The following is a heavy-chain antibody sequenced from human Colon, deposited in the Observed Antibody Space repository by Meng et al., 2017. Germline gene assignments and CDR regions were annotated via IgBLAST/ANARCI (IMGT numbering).Heavy chain of an antibody. CDR2: ISQSGTT. D-gene: IGHD3-9*01. J-gene: IGHJ4*02. CDR1: SGSISSSNW. Sequence: VHRQESGPGLVKRSGSLSLTCAVSSGSISSSNWWSWVRQPPGKGLEWIGEISQSGTTYYNPSLKSRVTITGDWSKNQFSLNLNSVTAADTALYYCVRQGMTSYSWGYWGQGTLVTVSS. CDR3: VRQGMTSYSWGY. V-gene: IGHV4-4*02.